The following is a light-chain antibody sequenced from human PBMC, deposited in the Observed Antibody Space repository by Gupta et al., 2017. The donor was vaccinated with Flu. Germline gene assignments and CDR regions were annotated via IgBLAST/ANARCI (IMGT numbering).Light chain of an antibody. CDR2: AAS. Sequence: PSSLSASVGDRVTITCRASQRIRRYLDWYQQKPGTAPKLLIYAASRVKSGVPSRFSGSGSGTDFTLTISSRQPEDFANYYCQHRNSTPLPFGQGTKLAIK. V-gene: IGKV1-39*01. CDR3: QHRNSTPLP. CDR1: QRIRRY. J-gene: IGKJ2*01.